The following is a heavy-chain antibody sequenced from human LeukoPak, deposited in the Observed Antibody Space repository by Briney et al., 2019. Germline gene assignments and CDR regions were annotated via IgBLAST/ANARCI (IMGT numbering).Heavy chain of an antibody. CDR2: IIPIFGTA. J-gene: IGHJ4*02. D-gene: IGHD4-23*01. V-gene: IGHV1-69*13. Sequence: GASVKVSCKASGGTFSSYAISWVRQAPGQGLEWMGGIIPIFGTANYAQKFQGRVTITADESTSTAYMELSSLRSEDTAVYYCARVSEVTRGDFDFDYWGQGTLVTVSS. CDR3: ARVSEVTRGDFDFDY. CDR1: GGTFSSYA.